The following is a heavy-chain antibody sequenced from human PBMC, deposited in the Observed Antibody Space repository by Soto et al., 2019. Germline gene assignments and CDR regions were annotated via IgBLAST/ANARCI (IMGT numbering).Heavy chain of an antibody. J-gene: IGHJ4*02. CDR1: GYTFTSYA. Sequence: ASVKVSCKASGYTFTSYAMNWVRQAPGQRLEWMGWINAGNGNTKYSQRFQGRLTFTRGTSAGTTYMELSSLTSEDTAIYYCARDDSGYSGSHYIDYFNFWGQGTLVTVSS. D-gene: IGHD1-26*01. CDR2: INAGNGNT. CDR3: ARDDSGYSGSHYIDYFNF. V-gene: IGHV1-3*01.